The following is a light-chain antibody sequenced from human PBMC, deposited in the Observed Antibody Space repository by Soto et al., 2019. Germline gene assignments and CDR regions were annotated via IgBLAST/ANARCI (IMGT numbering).Light chain of an antibody. V-gene: IGKV1-39*01. CDR3: QQSYTSWWT. CDR2: AAS. CDR1: QSISTH. Sequence: DIQMTQSPSSLSASVGDRVSINCRASQSISTHLSWYQQKPGKAHKLLIYAASSLQSWGPSRFTGSGSGTDFTLTISSLQPEDFATYYCQQSYTSWWTFGQGTKVAIK. J-gene: IGKJ1*01.